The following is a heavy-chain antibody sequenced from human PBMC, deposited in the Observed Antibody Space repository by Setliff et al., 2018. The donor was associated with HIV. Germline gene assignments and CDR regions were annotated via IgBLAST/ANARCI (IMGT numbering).Heavy chain of an antibody. CDR2: VYYSGST. CDR1: GGSISTYY. J-gene: IGHJ4*02. D-gene: IGHD5-18*01. V-gene: IGHV4-59*05. Sequence: SETLSLTCTVSGGSISTYYLTWIRQPAGKGLEWIGSVYYSGSTYYNPSLKSRVTISVDTSKNQFSLKLSSVTAADTAIYYCARTRGYTYGYIDYWGQGTLVTVSS. CDR3: ARTRGYTYGYIDY.